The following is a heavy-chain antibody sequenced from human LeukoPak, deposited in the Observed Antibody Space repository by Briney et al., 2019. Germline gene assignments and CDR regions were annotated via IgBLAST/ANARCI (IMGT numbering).Heavy chain of an antibody. CDR2: ISYDGSNK. J-gene: IGHJ4*02. Sequence: GSLRLSCAASGFTFSSYAMHWVRQAPGKGLEWVAVISYDGSNKYYADSVKGRFTISRDNSKNTLYLQMNSLRAEDTAVYYCAREDRTIRAPFDYWGQGTLVTVSS. CDR3: AREDRTIRAPFDY. CDR1: GFTFSSYA. D-gene: IGHD5-24*01. V-gene: IGHV3-30-3*01.